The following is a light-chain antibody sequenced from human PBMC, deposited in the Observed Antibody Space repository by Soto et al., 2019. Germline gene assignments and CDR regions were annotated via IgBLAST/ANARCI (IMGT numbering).Light chain of an antibody. J-gene: IGLJ2*01. CDR1: SSDIGAYNY. CDR2: EVS. V-gene: IGLV2-14*01. CDR3: ASYTGTSTDVL. Sequence: QSVLTQPASVSGSPGQSITTSCAGTSSDIGAYNYVSWYQQHPGRAPKLMLYEVSHRPSGVSNRFSGSKSANTASLTISGLQPADEADYYCASYTGTSTDVLFGGGTKLTVL.